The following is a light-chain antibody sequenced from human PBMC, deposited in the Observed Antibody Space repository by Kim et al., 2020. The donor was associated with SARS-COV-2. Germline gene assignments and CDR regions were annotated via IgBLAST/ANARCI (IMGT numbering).Light chain of an antibody. J-gene: IGLJ2*01. CDR2: EVS. V-gene: IGLV2-23*02. Sequence: QSALTQPASVSGSPGQLITISCTGTSSDVGSYNLVSWYQQHPGKALKLMIYEVSKRPSGVSNRFSGSKSGNTGSLTISGLQAEDEADYYCCSYVVFGGGTQLTVL. CDR3: CSYVV. CDR1: SSDVGSYNL.